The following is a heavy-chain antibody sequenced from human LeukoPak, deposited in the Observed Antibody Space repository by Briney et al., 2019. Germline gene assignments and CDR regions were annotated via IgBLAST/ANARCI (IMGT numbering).Heavy chain of an antibody. Sequence: GGSLRLSCAASGFTFDDYAMPWVRQAPGKGLEWVSGISWNSGSIGYADSVKGRFTISRDNAKNSPYLQMNSLRAEDTALYYCASFRSGYDSAPDDFDLWGRGTLVTVSS. V-gene: IGHV3-9*01. CDR2: ISWNSGSI. D-gene: IGHD5-12*01. CDR1: GFTFDDYA. CDR3: ASFRSGYDSAPDDFDL. J-gene: IGHJ2*01.